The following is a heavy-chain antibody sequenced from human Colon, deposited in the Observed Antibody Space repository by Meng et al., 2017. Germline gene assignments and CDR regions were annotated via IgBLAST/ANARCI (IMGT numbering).Heavy chain of an antibody. CDR1: VAAISRGEW. V-gene: IGHV4-4*02. CDR2: TSNSGST. Sequence: QLQSEGSGLLKSVSSTSSSAAVSVAAISRGEWWSWVRQPSGKGLEWIGETSNSGSTIYSPSLKSRVTISLDKSKNQLSLKLNSVTAADTAVYYCASSDYYRSDYWGPGNLVPVAS. D-gene: IGHD3-22*01. J-gene: IGHJ4*02. CDR3: ASSDYYRSDY.